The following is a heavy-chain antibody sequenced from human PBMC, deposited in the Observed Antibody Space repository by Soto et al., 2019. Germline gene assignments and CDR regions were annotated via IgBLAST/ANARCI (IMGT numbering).Heavy chain of an antibody. V-gene: IGHV4-34*01. CDR1: GGSFSGYY. Sequence: SETLSLTCAVYGGSFSGYYWSWIRQPPGKGLEWIGEINPSGSTNYNPSLKSRVTISVDTSKNQFSLNLSSVTAADTAVYYCARGRPGRSSGWYNYWGQGTLVTVSS. J-gene: IGHJ4*02. CDR2: INPSGST. D-gene: IGHD6-19*01. CDR3: ARGRPGRSSGWYNY.